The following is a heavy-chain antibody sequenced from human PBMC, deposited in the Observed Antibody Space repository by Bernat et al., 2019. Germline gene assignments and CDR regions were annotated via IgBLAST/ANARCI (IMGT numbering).Heavy chain of an antibody. V-gene: IGHV3-7*04. D-gene: IGHD2-2*01. Sequence: EVQLVESGGGLVQPGGSLRLSCAASGFTFSNYWMSWLRQAPGKGLDWVANIKEDGSEKYYVDSVKGRFTISRDNAKNSLYLQMNSLRAEDTAVYYCARGGYCSSTSCYVGYFDYWGQGTLVTVSS. J-gene: IGHJ4*02. CDR1: GFTFSNYW. CDR2: IKEDGSEK. CDR3: ARGGYCSSTSCYVGYFDY.